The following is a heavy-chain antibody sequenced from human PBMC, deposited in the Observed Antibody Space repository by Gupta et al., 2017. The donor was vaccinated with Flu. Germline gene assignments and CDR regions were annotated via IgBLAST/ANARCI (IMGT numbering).Heavy chain of an antibody. V-gene: IGHV3-30*03. J-gene: IGHJ3*01. CDR2: ISYDGIIK. Sequence: QVQLVESGGGVVQPGGSLRLSCAASGFTFSRYGMQGVRQAPGKGLEWVSLISYDGIIKYYADSVKGRFAISRDNSKNTLFLQMTSLRAEDTAVYYCATEESSANAFDGGGQGTVVIVSS. CDR1: GFTFSRYG. D-gene: IGHD3-10*01. CDR3: ATEESSANAFDG.